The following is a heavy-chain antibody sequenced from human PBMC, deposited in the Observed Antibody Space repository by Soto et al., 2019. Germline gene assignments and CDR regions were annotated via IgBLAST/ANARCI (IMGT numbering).Heavy chain of an antibody. CDR2: IIPILGIA. J-gene: IGHJ6*03. D-gene: IGHD3-9*01. V-gene: IGHV1-69*02. CDR1: GGTFSSYT. Sequence: GASVKVSCKASGGTFSSYTISWVRQAPGQGLEWMGRIIPILGIANYAQKFQGRVTITADKSTSTAYMELSSLRSEDTAVYYCARQALRFFDWLSPEDFYFHYMDVWGTGTTVTVPS. CDR3: ARQALRFFDWLSPEDFYFHYMDV.